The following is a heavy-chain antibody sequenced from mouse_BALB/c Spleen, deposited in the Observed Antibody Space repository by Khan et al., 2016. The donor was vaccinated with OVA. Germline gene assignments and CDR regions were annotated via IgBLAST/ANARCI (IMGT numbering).Heavy chain of an antibody. CDR3: ARPPSFSYTLDH. CDR1: GYTFTNYG. CDR2: INTYTGEP. V-gene: IGHV9-3-1*01. Sequence: QIQLVQSGPELKKPGETVKISCKASGYTFTNYGMNWVKQSPGKALKWMGWINTYTGEPTYADDFKGRFAFSLETSASTAYLQINNLKNEDTATXFCARPPSFSYTLDHWGQGTSVTVSS. J-gene: IGHJ4*01.